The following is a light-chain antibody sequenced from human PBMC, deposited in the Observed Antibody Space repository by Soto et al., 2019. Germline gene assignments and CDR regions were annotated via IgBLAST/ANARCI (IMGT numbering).Light chain of an antibody. CDR3: QQYTIRPWWT. CDR2: GAS. J-gene: IGKJ1*01. Sequence: EMVMTQSPATLSVSPGERATLSCRASQSVSSNLAWYQQKPGQAPRLLIYGASTRAAGIPARFSGSGSGTEFTLTISSLQSEGFAIYYRQQYTIRPWWTFGQGTKVEIK. V-gene: IGKV3-15*01. CDR1: QSVSSN.